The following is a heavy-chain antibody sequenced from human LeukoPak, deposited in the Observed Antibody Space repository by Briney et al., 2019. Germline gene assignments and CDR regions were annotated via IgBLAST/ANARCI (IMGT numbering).Heavy chain of an antibody. V-gene: IGHV4-59*01. D-gene: IGHD6-13*01. CDR1: GGSISGYY. CDR3: ARGCSAGTPHNWFDP. J-gene: IGHJ5*02. CDR2: IYYSGGT. Sequence: EASETLSLTCTVCGGSISGYYWSWIRQPAGQGLEWIVYIYYSGGTKYNPSLKSRVTISVDTSKNKFSLKLSSVTAADTAVYYCARGCSAGTPHNWFDPWGQGTLVTVYS.